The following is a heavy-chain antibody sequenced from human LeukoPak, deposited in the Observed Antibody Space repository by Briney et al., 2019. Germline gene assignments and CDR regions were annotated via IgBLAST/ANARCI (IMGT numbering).Heavy chain of an antibody. Sequence: PGGSLRLSCAASGFAFSFYAMSWLRQPPGKGLEWVSGINWNGDSTDYADSVKGRFTISRDNAKNSLYLQMNSLRAEDTALYYCARDLRVVITGSFDSWGQGTLVTVSS. CDR1: GFAFSFYA. CDR3: ARDLRVVITGSFDS. D-gene: IGHD3-22*01. CDR2: INWNGDST. J-gene: IGHJ4*02. V-gene: IGHV3-20*04.